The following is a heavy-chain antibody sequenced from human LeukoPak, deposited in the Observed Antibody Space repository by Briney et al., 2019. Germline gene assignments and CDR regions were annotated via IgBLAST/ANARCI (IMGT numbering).Heavy chain of an antibody. CDR1: GYTFTSYD. CDR3: ARGYNYYGSGSYGAFDI. V-gene: IGHV1-8*01. Sequence: GASVKVSCKASGYTFTSYDINWVRQATGQGLEWMGRMNPNSGNTGYAQKFQGRVTMTRNTSISTAYMELSSLRSEDTAVYYCARGYNYYGSGSYGAFDIWGQGTMVTVSS. CDR2: MNPNSGNT. D-gene: IGHD3-10*01. J-gene: IGHJ3*02.